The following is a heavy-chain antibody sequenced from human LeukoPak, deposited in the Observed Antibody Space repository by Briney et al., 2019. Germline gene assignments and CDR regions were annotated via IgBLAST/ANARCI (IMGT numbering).Heavy chain of an antibody. Sequence: PGGSLRLSCAASGFTFSSYAMSWVRQAPGKGLEWVSAISGSGGSTYYADSVKGRFTISRDNSKNTLYLQMNSLRAEDTAVYYCAKDQDPYCGGDCYPVDFDYWGQGTLVTVSS. D-gene: IGHD2-21*02. CDR1: GFTFSSYA. CDR2: ISGSGGST. J-gene: IGHJ4*02. V-gene: IGHV3-23*01. CDR3: AKDQDPYCGGDCYPVDFDY.